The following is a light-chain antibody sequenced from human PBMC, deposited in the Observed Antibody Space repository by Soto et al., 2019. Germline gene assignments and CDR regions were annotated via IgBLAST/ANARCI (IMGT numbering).Light chain of an antibody. Sequence: DIVLTQSPGTLSLSPGERATLSCRASQSVSSSYLAWYQQKPGQAPRLLIYGASSRSTGIPNRFSGSGSGTDFTLTISSLQPEDFAVYYCQQYDSSPLTFGGGTKVEIK. V-gene: IGKV3-20*01. CDR3: QQYDSSPLT. CDR2: GAS. J-gene: IGKJ4*01. CDR1: QSVSSSY.